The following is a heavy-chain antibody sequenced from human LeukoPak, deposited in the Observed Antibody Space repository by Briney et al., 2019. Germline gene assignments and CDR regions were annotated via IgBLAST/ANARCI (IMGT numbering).Heavy chain of an antibody. Sequence: PGGSLRLSCAASGFPFSSYWMHWVRQVAGKGLVWVSRIDEEGRTINYADSVKGRFTISRDNAKNTVYLQMSSLRAEDTAVYYCVRSIVGGLGVYFDSWGHGALVTVSS. V-gene: IGHV3-74*01. CDR2: IDEEGRTI. D-gene: IGHD3-16*01. J-gene: IGHJ4*01. CDR3: VRSIVGGLGVYFDS. CDR1: GFPFSSYW.